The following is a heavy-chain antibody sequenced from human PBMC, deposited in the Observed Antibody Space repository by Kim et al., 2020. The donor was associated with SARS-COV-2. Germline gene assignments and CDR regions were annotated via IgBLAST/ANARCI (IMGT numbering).Heavy chain of an antibody. J-gene: IGHJ5*02. V-gene: IGHV1-2*02. D-gene: IGHD5-12*01. Sequence: QKFQGRVTMTRDTSISTAYMELSRLRSDDTAVYYCARDLRGMATIIRFDPWGQGTLVTVSS. CDR3: ARDLRGMATIIRFDP.